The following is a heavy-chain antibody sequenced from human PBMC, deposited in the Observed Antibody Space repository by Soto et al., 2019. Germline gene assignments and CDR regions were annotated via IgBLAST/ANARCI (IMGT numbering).Heavy chain of an antibody. J-gene: IGHJ3*02. V-gene: IGHV3-23*01. Sequence: EVKLLESGGGLVQPGGSLRLSCAASGFTFTTYSMSWVRQAPGKGLEGVAHINATGGTTYYADSGKGRFTISRDTSRNTLYLQMNSLRAEDTALYYCAKCMQAYWNYDAHHIWGQGTMVTVSS. D-gene: IGHD1-7*01. CDR1: GFTFTTYS. CDR3: AKCMQAYWNYDAHHI. CDR2: INATGGTT.